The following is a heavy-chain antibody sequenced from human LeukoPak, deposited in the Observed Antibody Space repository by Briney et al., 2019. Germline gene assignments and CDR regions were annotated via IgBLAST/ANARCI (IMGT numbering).Heavy chain of an antibody. CDR3: ARDSLYVTNFFDP. D-gene: IGHD2-8*01. CDR1: GGSISSSY. V-gene: IGHV4-59*01. Sequence: SETLSLSCTVSGGSISSSYWNWIRQHPGKGLEWIGYIYYSGGTNYNPSLQSRVTISIDTSKNQFSLNLRSVTAADTAVYYCARDSLYVTNFFDPWGQGTLVTVSS. J-gene: IGHJ5*02. CDR2: IYYSGGT.